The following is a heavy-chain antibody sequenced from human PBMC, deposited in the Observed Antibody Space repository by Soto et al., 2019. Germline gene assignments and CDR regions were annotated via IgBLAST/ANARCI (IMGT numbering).Heavy chain of an antibody. CDR3: AKDYCSSTSCYLFDY. J-gene: IGHJ4*02. CDR2: ISGSGGST. CDR1: GFTFSSYA. V-gene: IGHV3-23*01. D-gene: IGHD2-2*01. Sequence: GGSLRLSCAASGFTFSSYAMSWVRQAPGKGLEWVSAISGSGGSTYYADSVKGRFTISRENPKNTLYLQMNSLRAEDTAVYYCAKDYCSSTSCYLFDYWGQGTLVTVSS.